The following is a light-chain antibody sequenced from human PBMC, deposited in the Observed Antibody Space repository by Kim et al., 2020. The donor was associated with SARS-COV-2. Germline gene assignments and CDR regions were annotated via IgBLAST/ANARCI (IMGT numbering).Light chain of an antibody. J-gene: IGLJ2*01. CDR3: GTWDNNLSDVV. CDR2: DND. V-gene: IGLV1-51*01. CDR1: NSNIENNY. Sequence: GQKVTISCSGSNSNIENNYVSWYQQLPGTAPKLLIYDNDKRSSGFPDRFSGSKSGTSATLGITGLQPGDEANYYCGTWDNNLSDVVFGGGTQLTVL.